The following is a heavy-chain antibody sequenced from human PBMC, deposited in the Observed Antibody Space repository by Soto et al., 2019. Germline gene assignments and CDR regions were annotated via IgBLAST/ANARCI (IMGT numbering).Heavy chain of an antibody. Sequence: GGSLRLSCAASGFTFDDYAMHWVRLAPGKGLEWVSGISWNSGSIGYADSVKGRFTISRDNAKNSLYLQMNSLRAEDTALYYCAKDTTAPSDYYYGVDVWGQGTTVTVSS. CDR1: GFTFDDYA. CDR3: AKDTTAPSDYYYGVDV. V-gene: IGHV3-9*01. CDR2: ISWNSGSI. J-gene: IGHJ6*02.